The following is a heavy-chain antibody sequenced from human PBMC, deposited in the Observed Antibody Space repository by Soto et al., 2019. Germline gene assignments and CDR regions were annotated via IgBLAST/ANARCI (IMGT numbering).Heavy chain of an antibody. CDR2: INPSGGST. CDR1: GYTFTSYY. D-gene: IGHD3-22*01. V-gene: IGHV1-46*01. J-gene: IGHJ4*02. Sequence: ASVNVSCKSSGYTFTSYYMHWVRQAPGQGLECMGIINPSGGSTSYAQKFQGRVTMTRDTSTSTVYMELSSLRSEDTAVYYCANYDSSGFFDYWGQGTLVTVSS. CDR3: ANYDSSGFFDY.